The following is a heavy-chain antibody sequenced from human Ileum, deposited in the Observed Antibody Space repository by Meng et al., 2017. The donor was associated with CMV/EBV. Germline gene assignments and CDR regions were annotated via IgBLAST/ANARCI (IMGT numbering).Heavy chain of an antibody. CDR1: GFTFSNYW. CDR3: AAYIKDGLNI. CDR2: MNQDRNQDESKR. V-gene: IGHV3-7*01. D-gene: IGHD2-21*01. J-gene: IGHJ3*02. Sequence: GESLKISCVVSGFTFSNYWMTGVRQAPGQGLEWVANMNQDRNQDESKRYYVDSVKGRFTISRDNAKNSLYLQMNSLGAEDTAVYYCAAYIKDGLNIWGQGTMVTVSS.